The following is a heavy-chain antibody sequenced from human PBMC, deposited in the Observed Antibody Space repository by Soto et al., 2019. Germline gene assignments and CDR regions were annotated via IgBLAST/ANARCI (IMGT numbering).Heavy chain of an antibody. CDR3: ARYSSGWAHGMDV. Sequence: GGSLRLSCAASGFTFSSYAMHWVRQAPGKGLEWVAVISYDGSNKYYADSVKGRFTISRDNSKNTLYLQMNSLRAEDTAVYYCARYSSGWAHGMDVWGQGTTVTVSS. CDR2: ISYDGSNK. CDR1: GFTFSSYA. D-gene: IGHD6-19*01. V-gene: IGHV3-30-3*01. J-gene: IGHJ6*02.